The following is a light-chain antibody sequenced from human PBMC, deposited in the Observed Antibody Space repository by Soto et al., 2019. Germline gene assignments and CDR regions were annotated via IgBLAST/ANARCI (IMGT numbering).Light chain of an antibody. CDR1: SSDVGSYNL. Sequence: QSALTQPASVYGSPGQSITISCTGTSSDVGSYNLVSWYQQHPGKAPKLMIYEVSKRPSGVSNRFSGSKSGNTASLTISGLQAEDEADYYCCSYAGSSTVFGTGTKLTVL. CDR3: CSYAGSSTV. CDR2: EVS. V-gene: IGLV2-23*02. J-gene: IGLJ1*01.